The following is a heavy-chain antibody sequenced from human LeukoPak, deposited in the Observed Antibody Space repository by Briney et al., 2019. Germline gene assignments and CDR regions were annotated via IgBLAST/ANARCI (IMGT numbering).Heavy chain of an antibody. CDR1: GFTFSSYA. D-gene: IGHD6-19*01. J-gene: IGHJ4*02. CDR3: ASSEPTPRGYSSGWFYFDY. CDR2: ISYDGSNK. V-gene: IGHV3-30-3*01. Sequence: GGSLRLSCAASGFTFSSYAMHWVRQAPGKGLEWVAVISYDGSNKYYADSVKGRFTISRDNSKNTLYLQMNSLRAEDTAVYYCASSEPTPRGYSSGWFYFDYWGQGTLVTVSS.